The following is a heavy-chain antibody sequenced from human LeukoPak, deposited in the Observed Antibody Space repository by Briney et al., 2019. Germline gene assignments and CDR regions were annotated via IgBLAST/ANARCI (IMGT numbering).Heavy chain of an antibody. V-gene: IGHV5-51*01. D-gene: IGHD6-13*01. CDR3: ARFLAARRGYYGMDV. Sequence: GESLKISCKVSGYSFTNYWIAWVRQMPGKGLEWMGIIYPGDSDIRYSPSFQGQVTISADKSISTAYLQWSSLKASDTAMYYCARFLAARRGYYGMDVWGQGTTVTVSS. J-gene: IGHJ6*02. CDR1: GYSFTNYW. CDR2: IYPGDSDI.